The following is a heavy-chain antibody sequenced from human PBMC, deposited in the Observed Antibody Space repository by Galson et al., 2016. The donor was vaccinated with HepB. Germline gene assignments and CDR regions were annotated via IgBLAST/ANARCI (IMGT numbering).Heavy chain of an antibody. CDR2: ISYDGDTK. Sequence: SLRLSCAASGFTFSTYGMHWVRQAPGKGLEWVAVISYDGDTKYHADSVKGRSTISRDNSKNTLYLQMHRLRFEDTAVYYCASDPRQWQRGYNYGFEYWGQGTLGSVSS. D-gene: IGHD5-18*01. CDR1: GFTFSTYG. V-gene: IGHV3-30*03. CDR3: ASDPRQWQRGYNYGFEY. J-gene: IGHJ4*02.